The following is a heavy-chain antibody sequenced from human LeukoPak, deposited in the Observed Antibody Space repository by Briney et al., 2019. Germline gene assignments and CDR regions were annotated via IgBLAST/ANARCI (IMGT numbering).Heavy chain of an antibody. J-gene: IGHJ4*02. V-gene: IGHV3-21*04. CDR2: ISSSSNYI. CDR1: GFTFSSYS. CDR3: ARQNGGAEYGDYGH. Sequence: GGSLRLSCAASGFTFSSYSMNWVRQAPGKGLEWVSYISSSSNYIYYADSVRGRFTISRDNAKNSLYLQMTSLRAEDTALYYCARQNGGAEYGDYGHWGQGILVTVSS. D-gene: IGHD4-17*01.